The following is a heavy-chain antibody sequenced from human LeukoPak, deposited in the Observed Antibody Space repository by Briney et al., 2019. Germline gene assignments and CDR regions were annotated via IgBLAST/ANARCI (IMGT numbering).Heavy chain of an antibody. D-gene: IGHD6-6*01. CDR1: GYTFTGYY. J-gene: IGHJ4*02. CDR3: ARVPFRYRSSSQPFDY. Sequence: GASVKVSCKASGYTFTGYYMHWVRQAPGQGLERMGWINPNSGGTNYAQKFQGRVTMTRDTSISTAYMELSRLRSDDTAVYYCARVPFRYRSSSQPFDYWGQGTLVTVSS. V-gene: IGHV1-2*02. CDR2: INPNSGGT.